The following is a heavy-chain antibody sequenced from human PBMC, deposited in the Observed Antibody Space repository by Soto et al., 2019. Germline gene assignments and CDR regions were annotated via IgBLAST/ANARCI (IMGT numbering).Heavy chain of an antibody. J-gene: IGHJ4*02. Sequence: QVQLVQSGAEVKKPGASVKVSCEASGYSFTNYGISWVRQAPGQGLEWMGWISVYNGYTNYAQNLQGRVAMTTDTSTSTAYMELRSLRSDDTAVYYCARVPPIYDLLTGYYPDCWGQGTLVTVSS. CDR3: ARVPPIYDLLTGYYPDC. V-gene: IGHV1-18*01. CDR2: ISVYNGYT. D-gene: IGHD3-9*01. CDR1: GYSFTNYG.